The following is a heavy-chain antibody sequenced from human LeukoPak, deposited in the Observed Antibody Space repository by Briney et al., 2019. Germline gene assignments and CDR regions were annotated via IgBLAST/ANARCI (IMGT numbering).Heavy chain of an antibody. CDR1: GFTFSSHW. CDR3: ARANYGSGSFYAMDV. V-gene: IGHV3-74*01. D-gene: IGHD3-10*01. J-gene: IGHJ6*04. CDR2: INSDGSST. Sequence: GGSLRLSCAASGFTFSSHWMHWVRQAPGKGLVCVSRINSDGSSTSYADSVKGRFTISRDNAKNTLYLQMNSLRAEDKAVYYCARANYGSGSFYAMDVWGKGTTVTVSS.